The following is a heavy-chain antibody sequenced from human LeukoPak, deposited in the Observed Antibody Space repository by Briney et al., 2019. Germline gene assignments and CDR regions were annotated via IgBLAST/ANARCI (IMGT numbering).Heavy chain of an antibody. Sequence: PSETLSLTCTVSGGPISSSNYYWGWIRPPPGMELEWFGSIHYSGSTYHNPSLKSRVTISVDTTKNQFSLKLTSVAAADSAVYYCARYEVDSSGSPFDYWGQGTLVTVSS. V-gene: IGHV4-39*01. CDR2: IHYSGST. J-gene: IGHJ4*02. CDR3: ARYEVDSSGSPFDY. D-gene: IGHD6-19*01. CDR1: GGPISSSNYY.